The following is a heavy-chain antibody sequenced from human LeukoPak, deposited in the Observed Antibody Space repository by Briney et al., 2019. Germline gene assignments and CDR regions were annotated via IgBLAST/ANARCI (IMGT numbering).Heavy chain of an antibody. CDR1: GGTFSSYA. J-gene: IGHJ4*02. V-gene: IGHV1-69*04. CDR3: ARESTAMDSDY. CDR2: IIPILGIA. Sequence: GSSVKVSCKASGGTFSSYAISWVRQAPGQGLDWMGRIIPILGIANYAQKFQGRVTITADKSTSTAYMELSSLRSEDTAVYYCARESTAMDSDYWGQGTLVTVSS. D-gene: IGHD5-18*01.